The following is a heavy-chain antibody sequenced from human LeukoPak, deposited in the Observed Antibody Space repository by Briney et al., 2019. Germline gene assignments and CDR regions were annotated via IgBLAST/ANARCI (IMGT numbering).Heavy chain of an antibody. D-gene: IGHD6-19*01. V-gene: IGHV4-30-4*07. Sequence: PSETLSLTCAVSGGSISSGGYSWSWIRQPPGKGLEWIGYIYYSGSTYYNPSLKSRVTISLDTSKSQFSLKLSSVTAADTGVYYCARGKIALAVFDYWGQGTLVTVSS. CDR3: ARGKIALAVFDY. J-gene: IGHJ4*02. CDR1: GGSISSGGYS. CDR2: IYYSGST.